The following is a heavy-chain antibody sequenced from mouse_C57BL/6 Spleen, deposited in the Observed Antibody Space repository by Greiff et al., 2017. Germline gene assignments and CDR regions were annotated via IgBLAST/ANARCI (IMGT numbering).Heavy chain of an antibody. CDR2: IDPENGDT. V-gene: IGHV14-4*01. D-gene: IGHD6-1*01. CDR3: TKGQSRDYAMDY. J-gene: IGHJ4*01. CDR1: GFNIKDDY. Sequence: DVKLQESGAELVRPGASVKLSCTASGFNIKDDYMHWVKQRPEQGLEWIGWIDPENGDTEYASKFQGKATITADTSSNTAYLQLSSLTSEDTAVYYCTKGQSRDYAMDYWGQGTSVTVSS.